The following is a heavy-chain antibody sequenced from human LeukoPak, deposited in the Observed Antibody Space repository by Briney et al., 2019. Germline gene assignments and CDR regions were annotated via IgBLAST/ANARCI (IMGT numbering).Heavy chain of an antibody. J-gene: IGHJ6*03. V-gene: IGHV3-53*01. CDR2: IYSGGST. D-gene: IGHD3-10*01. Sequence: GGSLRLSCAASGFTVSSNYMSWVRQAPGKGLEWVSVIYSGGSTYYADSVKGRFTISRDNSKNTLYLQMNSLRAEDTAVYYCARGKNFAGSSYYYYYMDVWGKGTTVTISS. CDR1: GFTVSSNY. CDR3: ARGKNFAGSSYYYYYMDV.